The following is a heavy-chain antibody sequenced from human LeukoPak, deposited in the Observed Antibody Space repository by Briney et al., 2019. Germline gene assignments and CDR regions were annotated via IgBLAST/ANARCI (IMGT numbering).Heavy chain of an antibody. Sequence: GGSLRLSCSASGFTFSSYSMNWVRQAQGKGLVWVSSISSSSSYIYYADSVKGRFTSSRDNAKNSLYLQMNSLRAEDTAVYYCAREDRSWYYDFWSGPRDFDYWGQGTLVTVSS. CDR1: GFTFSSYS. V-gene: IGHV3-21*01. J-gene: IGHJ4*02. CDR2: ISSSSSYI. CDR3: AREDRSWYYDFWSGPRDFDY. D-gene: IGHD3-3*01.